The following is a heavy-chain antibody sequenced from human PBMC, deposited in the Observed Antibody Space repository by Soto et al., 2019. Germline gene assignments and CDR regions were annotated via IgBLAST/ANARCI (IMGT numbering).Heavy chain of an antibody. D-gene: IGHD6-6*01. V-gene: IGHV3-7*01. CDR3: VRVTSGLHSSSAFDI. Sequence: GGSLRLSCAASGFTFSSYWMSWVRQAPGKGLEWVANIKQDGSEKYYVDSVKGRFTISRDNAKNSLYLQMNSLRAEDTAVYYCVRVTSGLHSSSAFDIWGQGTMVTVSS. CDR1: GFTFSSYW. J-gene: IGHJ3*02. CDR2: IKQDGSEK.